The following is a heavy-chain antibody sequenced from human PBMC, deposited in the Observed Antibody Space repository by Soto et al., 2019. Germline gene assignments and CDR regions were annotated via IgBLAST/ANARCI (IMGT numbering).Heavy chain of an antibody. Sequence: GGSLRLSCAASGFTFSNYEMNWVRQAPGKGLEWVSYISGSGSSRYYADSVRGRFTISRDNAKDSLYLQMDSLRAEDTAVYYCPRSPYDILTHRKHYNGLDVWCRGTTVTVSS. CDR2: ISGSGSSR. D-gene: IGHD3-9*01. J-gene: IGHJ6*02. CDR3: PRSPYDILTHRKHYNGLDV. V-gene: IGHV3-48*03. CDR1: GFTFSNYE.